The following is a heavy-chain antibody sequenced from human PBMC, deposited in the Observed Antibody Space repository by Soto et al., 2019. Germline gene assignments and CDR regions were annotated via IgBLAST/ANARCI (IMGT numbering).Heavy chain of an antibody. CDR3: AKDGSHNFDY. CDR1: GFTFSHYA. D-gene: IGHD1-26*01. CDR2: MSYDGSNE. Sequence: QVQLVESGGGVVQPGRSLRLSCAASGFTFSHYAMHWVRQAPGKGLVWVALMSYDGSNEYYADSVKGRFTISRDNSKNTLYLQMNSLRAEDTAVYYCAKDGSHNFDYWGQGTLVTGSS. V-gene: IGHV3-30*18. J-gene: IGHJ4*02.